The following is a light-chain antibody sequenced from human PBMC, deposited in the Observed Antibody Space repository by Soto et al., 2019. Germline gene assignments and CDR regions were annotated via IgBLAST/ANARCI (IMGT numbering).Light chain of an antibody. Sequence: QSVLTPPRSVSGSPGQSVSISCTGTSCDVGVYNYVSWYQQYPGKAPKIMIYDVSKRSSGVLDRFSGSKSDNTATLTISGLQADDEADYFCCSYAGSYTFVFGIGTKVTVL. CDR3: CSYAGSYTFV. CDR1: SCDVGVYNY. V-gene: IGLV2-11*01. CDR2: DVS. J-gene: IGLJ1*01.